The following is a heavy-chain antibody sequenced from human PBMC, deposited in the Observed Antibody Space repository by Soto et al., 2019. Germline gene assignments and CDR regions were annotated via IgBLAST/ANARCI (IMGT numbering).Heavy chain of an antibody. CDR1: GFTFSSYG. J-gene: IGHJ5*02. Sequence: GGSLRLSCEASGFTFSSYGMHWVRQAPGKGLQWVAVIWYDGSNKYYADSVKGRFTISRDNSKNTVYLQMNSLTAEDTAVYYCARSGGRSGYCSSISCRDWFDPWGQGTLVTVSS. CDR2: IWYDGSNK. V-gene: IGHV3-33*01. CDR3: ARSGGRSGYCSSISCRDWFDP. D-gene: IGHD2-2*01.